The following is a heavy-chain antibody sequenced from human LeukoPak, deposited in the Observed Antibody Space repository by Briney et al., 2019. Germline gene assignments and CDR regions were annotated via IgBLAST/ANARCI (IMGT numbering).Heavy chain of an antibody. Sequence: PGGSLRLSCAASGLTVSGTYMSWVRQAAGKGWEWVSTIYDAGSTSYADSVKGRFTISRDNSKNTLFLQMNSLRADDTALYYCAGATKWLAHDFWGQGTLVTVSS. J-gene: IGHJ4*02. V-gene: IGHV3-53*01. CDR2: IYDAGST. CDR3: AGATKWLAHDF. D-gene: IGHD6-19*01. CDR1: GLTVSGTY.